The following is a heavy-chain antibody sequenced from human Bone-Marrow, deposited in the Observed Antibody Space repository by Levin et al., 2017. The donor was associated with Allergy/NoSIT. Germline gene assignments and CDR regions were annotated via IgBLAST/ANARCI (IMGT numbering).Heavy chain of an antibody. CDR2: MNPNSGNT. CDR1: GYTFTSYD. J-gene: IGHJ6*03. Sequence: ASVKVSCKASGYTFTSYDINWVRQATGQGLEWMGWMNPNSGNTGYAQKFQGRVTMTRNTSISTAYMELSSLRSEDTAVYYCARGLGYCSGGSCFGYYYMDVWGKGTTVTVSS. CDR3: ARGLGYCSGGSCFGYYYMDV. D-gene: IGHD2-15*01. V-gene: IGHV1-8*01.